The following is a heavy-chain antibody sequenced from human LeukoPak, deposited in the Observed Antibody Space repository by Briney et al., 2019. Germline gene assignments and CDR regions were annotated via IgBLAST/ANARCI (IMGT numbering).Heavy chain of an antibody. Sequence: SETLSLTRTVSGGSISSHYWSWIRQPPGKGLEWIGYIYYSGSTNYNPSLKSRVTISVDTSKNQFSLKLSSVTAADTAVYYCARGLVVGEYYFDYWGQGTLVTVSS. J-gene: IGHJ4*02. V-gene: IGHV4-59*11. CDR2: IYYSGST. CDR3: ARGLVVGEYYFDY. CDR1: GGSISSHY. D-gene: IGHD1-26*01.